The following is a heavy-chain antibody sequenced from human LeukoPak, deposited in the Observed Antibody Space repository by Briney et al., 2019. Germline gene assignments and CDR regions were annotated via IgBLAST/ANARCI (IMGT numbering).Heavy chain of an antibody. V-gene: IGHV4-59*12. D-gene: IGHD1-1*01. CDR3: ARGGKGGTGYFDY. Sequence: SETLSLTCIVSGGSISPYYWSWIRQPPGKGLEWIGYIYYSGSTNYNPSLKSRVTISVDTSKNQFSLKLTSVTAADTAVYYCARGGKGGTGYFDYWGQGTLVTVSS. CDR2: IYYSGST. CDR1: GGSISPYY. J-gene: IGHJ4*02.